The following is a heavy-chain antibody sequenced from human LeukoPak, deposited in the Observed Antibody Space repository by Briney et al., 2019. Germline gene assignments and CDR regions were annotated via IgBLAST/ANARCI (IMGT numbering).Heavy chain of an antibody. CDR1: GYTFTSYY. V-gene: IGHV1-46*01. CDR3: ARSFTSSGVLPAAMEY. D-gene: IGHD2-2*01. CDR2: INPSGGST. Sequence: ASVKVSCKASGYTFTSYYMHWVRQAPGQGLEWMGIINPSGGSTSYAQKFQGRVTMTRDTSTSTVYMELSSLRSEDTAVYYCARSFTSSGVLPAAMEYWGRGTLVTVSS. J-gene: IGHJ4*02.